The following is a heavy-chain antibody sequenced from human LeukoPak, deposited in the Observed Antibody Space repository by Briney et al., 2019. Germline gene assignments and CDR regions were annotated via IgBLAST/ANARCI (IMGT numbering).Heavy chain of an antibody. CDR3: ARALVGAATLSY. CDR1: GYSFTTYW. CDR2: IYPGGSDT. Sequence: PGESLKISCKGSGYSFTTYWNAWVRQMPGKSLEWMGVIYPGGSDTRYSPSFQGQVTLSADKSISTAYLQWSSLKASDTAIYYCARALVGAATLSYWGQGTLVTVSS. V-gene: IGHV5-51*01. D-gene: IGHD1-26*01. J-gene: IGHJ4*02.